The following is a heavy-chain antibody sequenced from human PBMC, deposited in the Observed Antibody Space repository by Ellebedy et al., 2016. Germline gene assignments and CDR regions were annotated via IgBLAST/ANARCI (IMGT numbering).Heavy chain of an antibody. CDR1: GYSFTSYW. Sequence: GESLKISXKGSGYSFTSYWISWVRQMPGKGLEWMGRIDPSDSYTNYSPSFQGHVTISADKSISTAYLQWSSLKASDTAMYYCAQPRFGETLPSYWGQGTLVTVSS. D-gene: IGHD3-10*01. V-gene: IGHV5-10-1*01. CDR2: IDPSDSYT. J-gene: IGHJ4*02. CDR3: AQPRFGETLPSY.